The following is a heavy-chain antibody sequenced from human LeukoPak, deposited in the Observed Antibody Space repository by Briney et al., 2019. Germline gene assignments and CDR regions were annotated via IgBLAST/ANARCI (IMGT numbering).Heavy chain of an antibody. CDR3: ARVSSSGDYYDN. CDR2: INPNGGGT. J-gene: IGHJ4*02. Sequence: ASVKFSCKASGYTFTGYNMHWVRQAPGQGLEWMGWINPNGGGTNYAQKFQGRVTMTTDTSISTAYMELGGLRYDDTAVYYCARVSSSGDYYDNWGQGTLVTVSS. CDR1: GYTFTGYN. V-gene: IGHV1-2*02. D-gene: IGHD3-10*01.